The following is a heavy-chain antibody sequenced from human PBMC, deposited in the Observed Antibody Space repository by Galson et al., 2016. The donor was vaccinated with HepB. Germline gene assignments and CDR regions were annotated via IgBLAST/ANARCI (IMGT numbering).Heavy chain of an antibody. CDR1: GFTLDNSG. CDR2: ISWNSGSR. D-gene: IGHD6-19*01. J-gene: IGHJ4*02. Sequence: LRLSCAASGFTLDNSGMHWVRQAPGKGLEWVSGISWNSGSRDYADSVKGRFTISRDNAKNSLYLQMNSPRAEDTAFYYCAKDIAVAGTRIFDCWGQGTLVTVST. CDR3: AKDIAVAGTRIFDC. V-gene: IGHV3-9*01.